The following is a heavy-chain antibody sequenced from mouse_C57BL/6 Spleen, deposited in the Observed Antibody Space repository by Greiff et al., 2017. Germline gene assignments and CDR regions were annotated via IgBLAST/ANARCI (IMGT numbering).Heavy chain of an antibody. D-gene: IGHD1-1*01. J-gene: IGHJ2*01. Sequence: VQLQQSGAELVMPGASVKLSCKASGYTFTSYWMHWVKQRPGQGLEWIGEIDPSDSYTNYNQKFKGKSTLTVDKSSSTAYMQLSSLTSEDSAVYYCARASTVVAKYFFDYWGQGTTLTVSS. CDR2: IDPSDSYT. V-gene: IGHV1-69*01. CDR1: GYTFTSYW. CDR3: ARASTVVAKYFFDY.